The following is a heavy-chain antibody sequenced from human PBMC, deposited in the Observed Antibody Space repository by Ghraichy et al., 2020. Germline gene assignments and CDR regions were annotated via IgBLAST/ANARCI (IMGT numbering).Heavy chain of an antibody. CDR3: ARVLTPRRSPYAFDI. CDR2: MNPNSGNT. J-gene: IGHJ3*02. Sequence: ASVKVSCKASGYTFISYDINWVRQATGQGLEWMGWMNPNSGNTGYAQKFQGRVTITRNTSISTAYMELSSLRSEDTAVYYCARVLTPRRSPYAFDIWGQGTMVTVSS. V-gene: IGHV1-8*03. CDR1: GYTFISYD.